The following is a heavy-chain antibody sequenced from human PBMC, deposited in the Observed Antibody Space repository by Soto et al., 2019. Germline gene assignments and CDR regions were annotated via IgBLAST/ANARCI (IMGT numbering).Heavy chain of an antibody. CDR3: ARGERQPYLFDY. Sequence: EVQLVESGGGLIQPGGSLRLSCAASGFTVSSNYMSWVRQAPGKGLEWVAVIYSGGSTDYADTVKGRFTISRDNYKNTLYLQMNSLRAEDTAVYYCARGERQPYLFDYWGQGTLVTVSS. V-gene: IGHV3-53*01. CDR2: IYSGGST. D-gene: IGHD6-13*01. J-gene: IGHJ4*02. CDR1: GFTVSSNY.